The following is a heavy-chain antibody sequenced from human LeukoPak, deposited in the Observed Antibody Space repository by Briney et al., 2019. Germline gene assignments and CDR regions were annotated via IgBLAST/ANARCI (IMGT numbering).Heavy chain of an antibody. V-gene: IGHV3-33*08. J-gene: IGHJ4*02. Sequence: GGSLRLSCAASGFTFSNAWMSWVRQAPGKGLEWVAVIWNDGSNKYYADSVKGRFTISRDNSEDTLYLQMNSLRVDDTAVYYCARAVGPFDYWGQGTLVTVSS. CDR2: IWNDGSNK. CDR1: GFTFSNAW. CDR3: ARAVGPFDY.